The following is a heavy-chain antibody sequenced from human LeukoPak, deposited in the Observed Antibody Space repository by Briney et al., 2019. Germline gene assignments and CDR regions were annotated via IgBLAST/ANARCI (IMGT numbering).Heavy chain of an antibody. Sequence: PGRSLRLSCAASGFTFGSYAMHWVRQAPGKGLEWVAVISYDGSNKYYADSVKGRFTISRDNSKNTLYLQMNSLRAEDTAVYYCARDRGYSYGYGDYWGQGTLVTVSS. J-gene: IGHJ4*02. CDR3: ARDRGYSYGYGDY. V-gene: IGHV3-30*04. CDR2: ISYDGSNK. CDR1: GFTFGSYA. D-gene: IGHD5-18*01.